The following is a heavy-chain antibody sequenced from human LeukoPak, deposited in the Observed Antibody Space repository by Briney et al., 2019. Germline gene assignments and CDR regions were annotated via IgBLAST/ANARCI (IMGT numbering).Heavy chain of an antibody. J-gene: IGHJ6*02. V-gene: IGHV3-15*01. CDR1: GFSFSNAW. Sequence: PGGSLRLSCAASGFSFSNAWMSWVRQAPGKGLEWIGRIKTNAAGGTVEYAAPIKGRFTISRDDLDNMLYLQMNSLRTEDTGVYYCTTYMARERTFYGMDVWGQGATVTVSS. CDR3: TTYMARERTFYGMDV. CDR2: IKTNAAGGTV. D-gene: IGHD3-10*01.